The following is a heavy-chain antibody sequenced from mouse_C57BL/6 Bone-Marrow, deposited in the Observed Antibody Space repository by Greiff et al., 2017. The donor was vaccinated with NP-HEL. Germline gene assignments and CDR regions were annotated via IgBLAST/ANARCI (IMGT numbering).Heavy chain of an antibody. Sequence: EVKLMESGPGLVKPSQSLSLTCSVTGYSITSGYYWNWIRQFPGNKLEWMGYISYDGSNNYNPSLKNRISITRDTSKNQFFLKLNSVTTEDTATYYCAKGIYGSRDYYAMDYWGQGTSVTVSS. J-gene: IGHJ4*01. CDR2: ISYDGSN. CDR1: GYSITSGYY. V-gene: IGHV3-6*01. D-gene: IGHD1-1*01. CDR3: AKGIYGSRDYYAMDY.